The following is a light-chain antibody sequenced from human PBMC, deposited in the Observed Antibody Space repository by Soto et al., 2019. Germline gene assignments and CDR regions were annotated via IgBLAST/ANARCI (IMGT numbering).Light chain of an antibody. CDR2: KAS. CDR1: QNINSW. CDR3: QQYNYHWT. J-gene: IGKJ3*01. V-gene: IGKV1-5*03. Sequence: DIQMTQSPSTLSAYVGDRVIITCRASQNINSWLAWYQQKPGKAPNLLIYKASSLQSGVPSRFSGSGSGTEFTLTISSLQPDDFATYYCQQYNYHWTFGPGTKVDNK.